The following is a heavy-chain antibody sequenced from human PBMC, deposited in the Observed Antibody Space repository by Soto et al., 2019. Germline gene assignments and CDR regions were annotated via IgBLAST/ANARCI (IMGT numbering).Heavy chain of an antibody. V-gene: IGHV1-69*02. CDR3: ARIPDGGY. D-gene: IGHD3-16*01. Sequence: QVQLVQSGAEVKKPGSSVKVSCKASGGTFSSYTISWVRQAPGQGLEWMGRIIPILGIANYAQKFQGRVTITADKSTXXXXXXXXXXXXXXXXXXXCARIPDGGYWGQGTLVTVSS. CDR2: IIPILGIA. CDR1: GGTFSSYT. J-gene: IGHJ4*02.